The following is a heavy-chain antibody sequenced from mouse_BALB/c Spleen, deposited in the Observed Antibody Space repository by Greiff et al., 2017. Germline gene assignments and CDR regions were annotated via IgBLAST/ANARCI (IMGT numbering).Heavy chain of an antibody. CDR1: GYTFTDYE. CDR2: IDPETGGT. D-gene: IGHD2-13*01. Sequence: QVQLQQSGAELVRPGASVTLSCKASGYTFTDYEMHWVKQTPVHGLEWIGAIDPETGGTAYNQKFKGKATLTADKSSSTAYMELRSLTSGDSAVYYCTRVTEGAMDYWGQGTSVTVSS. CDR3: TRVTEGAMDY. V-gene: IGHV1-15*01. J-gene: IGHJ4*01.